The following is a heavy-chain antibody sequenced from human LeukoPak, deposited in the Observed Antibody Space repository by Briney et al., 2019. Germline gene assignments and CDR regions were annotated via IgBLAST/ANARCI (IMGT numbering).Heavy chain of an antibody. V-gene: IGHV3-23*01. D-gene: IGHD5-12*01. CDR2: ISGSGGST. CDR3: AKDLLSPIVLRLFDY. J-gene: IGHJ4*02. Sequence: GGSLRLSCAASGFTFSSYAMSWVRQAPGKGLEWVSAISGSGGSTYYADSVKGRLTISRDNSKNTLYLQMNSLRAEDTAVYYCAKDLLSPIVLRLFDYWGQGTPVTVSS. CDR1: GFTFSSYA.